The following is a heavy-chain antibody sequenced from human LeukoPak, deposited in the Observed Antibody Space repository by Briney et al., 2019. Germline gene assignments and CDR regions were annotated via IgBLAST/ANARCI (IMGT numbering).Heavy chain of an antibody. CDR2: ISGSGGST. J-gene: IGHJ4*02. V-gene: IGHV3-23*01. CDR3: AKDLGSSWYMDY. Sequence: GGSLRLSCAASGFTFSSYGMSGVREAPGKGLEWVSAISGSGGSTYYADSVKGRFTISRDNSKNTLYLQKNSLRAEDTAVYYCAKDLGSSWYMDYWGQGTLVTVSS. D-gene: IGHD6-13*01. CDR1: GFTFSSYG.